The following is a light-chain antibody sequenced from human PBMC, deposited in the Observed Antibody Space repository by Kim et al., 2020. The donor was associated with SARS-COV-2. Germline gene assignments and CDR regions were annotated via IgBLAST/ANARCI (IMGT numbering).Light chain of an antibody. CDR2: AAS. J-gene: IGKJ1*01. CDR1: QDISNY. Sequence: SASVGDRVTLTCRASQDISNYLAWFQLKPGKAPKLLIYAASALQPGVPSRFSGSGSGTDFTLTVTSLQPEDVATYYCQKCDSAPWTFGQGTKVDIK. V-gene: IGKV1-27*01. CDR3: QKCDSAPWT.